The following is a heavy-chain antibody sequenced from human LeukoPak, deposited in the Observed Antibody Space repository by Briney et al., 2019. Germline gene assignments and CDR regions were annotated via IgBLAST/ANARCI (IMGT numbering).Heavy chain of an antibody. Sequence: ASVKVSCKASGYSFSNYYMHWVRQAPGQGLEWLGIINCSGGTTNYAQKFQGRVTLTRDTSTGTVYMELSSLRSDDTAVYYCARGIEVGGSFDYWGQGTLVIVSS. D-gene: IGHD3-10*01. CDR3: ARGIEVGGSFDY. J-gene: IGHJ4*02. V-gene: IGHV1-46*01. CDR2: INCSGGTT. CDR1: GYSFSNYY.